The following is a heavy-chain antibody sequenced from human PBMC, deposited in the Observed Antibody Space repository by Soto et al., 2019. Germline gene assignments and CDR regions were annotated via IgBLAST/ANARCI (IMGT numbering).Heavy chain of an antibody. V-gene: IGHV3-15*01. CDR1: GFTFSNAC. CDR2: IKSKTEGETT. CDR3: TTDRPICSGGSCYSDI. J-gene: IGHJ3*02. D-gene: IGHD2-15*01. Sequence: GGPLRLSCAPSGFTFSNACLSWVRQAPGKGLEWVGRIKSKTEGETTDYAAPVKGRFTISRDDSKNTLYLQMNSLKTEDTAVYYCTTDRPICSGGSCYSDIWGQGTMVTVSS.